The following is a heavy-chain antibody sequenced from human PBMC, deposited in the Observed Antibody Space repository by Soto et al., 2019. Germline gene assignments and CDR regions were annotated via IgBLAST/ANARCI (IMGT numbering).Heavy chain of an antibody. D-gene: IGHD4-17*01. Sequence: GGSLRLSCAASGFTFSSYAMSWVRQAPGKGLEWVSAISGSGGSTYYADSVKGRFTISRDNSKNTLYLQMNSLRAEDTTVYYCAKERRTYGDYVEDFDYWGQGTLATVSS. CDR1: GFTFSSYA. V-gene: IGHV3-23*01. J-gene: IGHJ4*02. CDR3: AKERRTYGDYVEDFDY. CDR2: ISGSGGST.